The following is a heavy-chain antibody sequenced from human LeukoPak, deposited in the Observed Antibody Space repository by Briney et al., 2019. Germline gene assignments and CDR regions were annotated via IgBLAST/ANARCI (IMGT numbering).Heavy chain of an antibody. J-gene: IGHJ4*02. D-gene: IGHD6-19*01. CDR2: INPNSGAT. Sequence: GASVKVSCKASGYTFTNYYMNWVRQAPGQGLEWMGRINPNSGATNYAQKFQGRVTMTRDTSISTAYMELSRLGSDDTAVYYCARDYGSGWYNYWGQGTLVTVSS. V-gene: IGHV1-2*06. CDR1: GYTFTNYY. CDR3: ARDYGSGWYNY.